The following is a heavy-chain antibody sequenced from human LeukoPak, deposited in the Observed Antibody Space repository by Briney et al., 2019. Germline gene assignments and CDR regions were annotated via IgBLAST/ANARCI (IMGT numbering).Heavy chain of an antibody. CDR2: IYHSGST. V-gene: IGHV4-38-2*02. Sequence: PSEALSLTCTVSGYSISSGYYWGWIRRPPGKGLEWIGSIYHSGSTYYNPSLKSRVTISVDTSKNQFSLKLSSVTAADTAVYYCARELGYCSGGSCYAGAGWFDPWGQGTLVTVSS. CDR1: GYSISSGYY. D-gene: IGHD2-15*01. CDR3: ARELGYCSGGSCYAGAGWFDP. J-gene: IGHJ5*02.